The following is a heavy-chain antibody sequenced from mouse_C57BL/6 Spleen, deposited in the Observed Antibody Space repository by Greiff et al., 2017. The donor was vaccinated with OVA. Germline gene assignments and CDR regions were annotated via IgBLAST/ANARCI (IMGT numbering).Heavy chain of an antibody. CDR2: IYPRSGNT. J-gene: IGHJ3*01. Sequence: QVQLKQSGAELARPGASVKLSCKASGYTFTSYGISWVKQRTGQGLEWIGEIYPRSGNTYYNEKFKGKATLTADKSSSTAYMELRSLTSEDSAVYFCARQDGNWFAYWGQGTLVTVSA. CDR3: ARQDGNWFAY. CDR1: GYTFTSYG. V-gene: IGHV1-81*01. D-gene: IGHD1-1*01.